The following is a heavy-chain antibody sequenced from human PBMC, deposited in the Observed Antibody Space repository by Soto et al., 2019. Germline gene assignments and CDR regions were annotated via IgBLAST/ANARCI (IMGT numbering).Heavy chain of an antibody. CDR1: GASISNYY. Sequence: SETLSLTCTVSGASISNYYWTWIRQPAGKGLEWIGRMYTSGSTNYNPSLKSRVTMSVDTSKNQFSLMLRSVTAADTAVYYCTRAGYSDTHSYYQTLDVWGQGTTVTVSS. V-gene: IGHV4-4*07. J-gene: IGHJ6*02. CDR3: TRAGYSDTHSYYQTLDV. CDR2: MYTSGST. D-gene: IGHD4-17*01.